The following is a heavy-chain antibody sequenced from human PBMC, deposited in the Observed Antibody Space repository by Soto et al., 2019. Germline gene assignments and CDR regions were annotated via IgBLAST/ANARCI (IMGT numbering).Heavy chain of an antibody. CDR1: GGSISSSNW. CDR3: VRENSYYSSGPTRMDGMDV. Sequence: QVQLQESGPGLAKPSGTLSHTCAVSGGSISSSNWWSWVRQPTGKGLEWIGEIYHSGSTNYNPSLKSRVTISVDKSKNQFSLRVSSVTASATAVYYCVRENSYYSSGPTRMDGMDVWGQGTTVTVSS. J-gene: IGHJ6*02. V-gene: IGHV4-4*02. D-gene: IGHD3-22*01. CDR2: IYHSGST.